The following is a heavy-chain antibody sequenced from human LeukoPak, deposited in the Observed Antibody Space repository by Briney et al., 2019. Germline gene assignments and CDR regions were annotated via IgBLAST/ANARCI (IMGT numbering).Heavy chain of an antibody. V-gene: IGHV3-74*01. CDR2: INSDGSST. Sequence: PGGSLRLSCAASGFTFSSYWMHWVRQAPGKGLVWVSRINSDGSSTSYADSVKGRFTISRDNAKNTLYLQMNSLRAEDTVVYYCARVFSSSWYGSIGYWGQGTLVTVSS. J-gene: IGHJ4*02. CDR1: GFTFSSYW. CDR3: ARVFSSSWYGSIGY. D-gene: IGHD6-13*01.